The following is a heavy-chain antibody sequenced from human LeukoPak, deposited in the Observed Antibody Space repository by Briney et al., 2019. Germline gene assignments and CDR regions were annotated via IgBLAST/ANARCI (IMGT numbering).Heavy chain of an antibody. CDR3: ARGRSSSWSPDAFDI. Sequence: GGSLRLSCAASGFTFSSYEMNWVRQAPGKGLEWVSYISSSGSTYIYYADSVKGRFTISRDNAKNSLYLQMNSLRAEDTAVYYCARGRSSSWSPDAFDIWGQGTMVTVSS. J-gene: IGHJ3*02. CDR2: ISSSGSTYI. V-gene: IGHV3-48*03. CDR1: GFTFSSYE. D-gene: IGHD6-13*01.